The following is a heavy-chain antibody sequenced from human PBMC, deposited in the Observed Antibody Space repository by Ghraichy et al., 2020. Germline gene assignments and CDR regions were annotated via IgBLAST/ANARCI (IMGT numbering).Heavy chain of an antibody. Sequence: SETLSLTCTVSGGSISNYYWSWIRQPPGKGLEWIGYSSDKGITNYNPSLKSRVTISVATSKNQFSLDLSSVTAADTAVYYCAWVGDFPFKDWGQGTLVTVSS. CDR2: SSDKGIT. D-gene: IGHD4-17*01. CDR3: AWVGDFPFKD. CDR1: GGSISNYY. V-gene: IGHV4-59*03. J-gene: IGHJ4*02.